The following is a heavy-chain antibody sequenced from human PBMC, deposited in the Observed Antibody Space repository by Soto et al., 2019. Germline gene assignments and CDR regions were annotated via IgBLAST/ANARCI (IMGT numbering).Heavy chain of an antibody. CDR1: GLTFSNYA. CDR3: AKDHFVGPAHNYFDY. CDR2: LSGSGEST. Sequence: PGGSLRLSCAASGLTFSNYAMSWVRQAPGKGLEWVSGLSGSGESTYYADSVKGRFTISRDNSKNTQYLQMNSLRVDDTAVYYCAKDHFVGPAHNYFDYWGQGTMVTVSS. J-gene: IGHJ4*02. V-gene: IGHV3-23*01.